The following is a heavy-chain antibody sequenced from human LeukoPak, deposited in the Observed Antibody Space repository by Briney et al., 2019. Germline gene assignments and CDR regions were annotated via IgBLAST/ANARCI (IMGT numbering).Heavy chain of an antibody. D-gene: IGHD3-16*01. J-gene: IGHJ4*02. Sequence: GGSLRLSCAASGFTFSSYAMSWVRQAPGKGLEWVSAISGSGGSTYYADSVKGRFTISRDNSKNTLYLQMSSLRAEDTAVYYCARSRIMITFGGVLFDYWGQGTLVTVSS. CDR2: ISGSGGST. V-gene: IGHV3-23*01. CDR3: ARSRIMITFGGVLFDY. CDR1: GFTFSSYA.